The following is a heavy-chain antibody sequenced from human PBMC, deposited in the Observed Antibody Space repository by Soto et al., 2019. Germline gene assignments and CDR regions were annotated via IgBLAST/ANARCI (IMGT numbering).Heavy chain of an antibody. CDR2: RSGKAHAR. D-gene: IGHD2-15*01. V-gene: IGHV3-23*01. Sequence: GSLRLSCVASGFTFSTYAMSWVRQAPGKGLEWVSLRSGKAHARNEPASMKGRFTSSRDHSKNGVYIEMNSLRAEDTAVYFCTKRGEDIGVGTNPVKSASWGRGTLV. CDR1: GFTFSTYA. CDR3: TKRGEDIGVGTNPVKSAS. J-gene: IGHJ2*01.